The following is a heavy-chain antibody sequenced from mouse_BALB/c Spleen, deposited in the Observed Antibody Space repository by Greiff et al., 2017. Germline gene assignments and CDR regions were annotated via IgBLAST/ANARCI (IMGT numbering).Heavy chain of an antibody. CDR3: ARSGYYGSSPLWYFDV. D-gene: IGHD1-1*01. CDR2: IYPGGGYT. CDR1: GYTFTNYW. J-gene: IGHJ1*01. Sequence: QVQLQQSGAELVRPGTSVKISCKASGYTFTNYWLGWVKQRPGHGLEWIGDIYPGGGYTNYNEKFKGKATLTADTSSSTAYMQLSSLTSEDSAVYFCARSGYYGSSPLWYFDVWGAGTTVTVSS. V-gene: IGHV1-63*02.